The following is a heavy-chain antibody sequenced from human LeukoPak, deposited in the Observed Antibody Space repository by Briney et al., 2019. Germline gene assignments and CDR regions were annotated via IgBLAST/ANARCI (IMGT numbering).Heavy chain of an antibody. Sequence: SETLSLACTVSGGSISSYYWSWIRQPAGKGLEWIGRIYTSGSTIYNPSLKSRVTMSVDTSKNQFSLKLSSVTAADTAVYYCARGRYESTRLSAYYYYYMDVWGKGTTVTVSS. J-gene: IGHJ6*03. CDR1: GGSISSYY. CDR3: ARGRYESTRLSAYYYYYMDV. V-gene: IGHV4-4*07. D-gene: IGHD1-14*01. CDR2: IYTSGST.